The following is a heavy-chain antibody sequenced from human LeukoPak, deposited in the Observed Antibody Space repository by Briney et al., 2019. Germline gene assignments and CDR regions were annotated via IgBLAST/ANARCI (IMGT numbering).Heavy chain of an antibody. Sequence: PSETLSLTCAVSGDSISSINYWAWIRQPPGKGLEWIGSIYHNGVTYYNPSLQSRVTISVDTSKNQFSLRLMSVTAADTAVYYCARVTGDKSAYNWFDPWGQGTLVTVSS. CDR2: IYHNGVT. CDR3: ARVTGDKSAYNWFDP. D-gene: IGHD3-9*01. V-gene: IGHV4-38-2*01. CDR1: GDSISSINY. J-gene: IGHJ5*02.